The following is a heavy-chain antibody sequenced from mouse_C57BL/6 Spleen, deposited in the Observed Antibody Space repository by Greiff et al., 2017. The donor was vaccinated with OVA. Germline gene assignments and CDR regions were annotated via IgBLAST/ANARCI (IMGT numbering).Heavy chain of an antibody. J-gene: IGHJ2*01. CDR1: GYTFTSYW. CDR3: ARGRGYYGSSYLDY. Sequence: QVQLQQSGAELVRPGSSVKLSCKASGYTFTSYWMHWVKQRPIQGLEWIGNFDPSDSENHYNQKFKDKATLTVDKSSSTAYMQLSSLTSEDSEVYDCARGRGYYGSSYLDYWGQGTTLTVSS. D-gene: IGHD1-1*01. CDR2: FDPSDSEN. V-gene: IGHV1-52*01.